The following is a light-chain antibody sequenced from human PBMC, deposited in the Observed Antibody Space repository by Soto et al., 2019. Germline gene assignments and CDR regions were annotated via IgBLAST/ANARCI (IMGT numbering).Light chain of an antibody. J-gene: IGKJ2*02. CDR3: MQALQTPWT. CDR1: QSLLHTNGYTY. Sequence: DIVMTQSPLSLPVTPGEPASISCRSGQSLLHTNGYTYLDWYLQKPGQSPQLLIYLGSTRASGVPDRFSGSGSGTDFTLKISRVEAEDVGVYYCMQALQTPWTFGQGPKLEIK. V-gene: IGKV2-28*01. CDR2: LGS.